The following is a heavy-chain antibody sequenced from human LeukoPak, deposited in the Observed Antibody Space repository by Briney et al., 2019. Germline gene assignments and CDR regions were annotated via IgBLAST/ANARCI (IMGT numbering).Heavy chain of an antibody. V-gene: IGHV1-2*02. J-gene: IGHJ6*03. D-gene: IGHD3-3*01. CDR2: INPNSGGT. CDR1: GYTFTGYY. Sequence: ASVKVSCRASGYTFTGYYMHWVRQAPGQGLEWMGWINPNSGGTNYAQKFQGRVTMTRDTSISTAYMELGRLRSDDTAVYYCARDSKDFWSGYYSGYYYYYMDVWGKGTTVTVSS. CDR3: ARDSKDFWSGYYSGYYYYYMDV.